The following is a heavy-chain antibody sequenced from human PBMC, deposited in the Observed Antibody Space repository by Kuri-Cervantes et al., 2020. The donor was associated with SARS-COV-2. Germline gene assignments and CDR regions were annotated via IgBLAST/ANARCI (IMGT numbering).Heavy chain of an antibody. CDR1: GFSLSNARMG. J-gene: IGHJ4*02. V-gene: IGHV2-26*01. Sequence: SGPTLVKPTETLTLTCTVSGFSLSNARMGVSWIRQPPGKALEWLAHIFSNDEKSYSTSLKSRLTISKDTSKSQVVLTMTNMDPVDTATYYCARITADFWSGYYFDYWGQGTLVTCYS. CDR3: ARITADFWSGYYFDY. CDR2: IFSNDEK. D-gene: IGHD3-3*01.